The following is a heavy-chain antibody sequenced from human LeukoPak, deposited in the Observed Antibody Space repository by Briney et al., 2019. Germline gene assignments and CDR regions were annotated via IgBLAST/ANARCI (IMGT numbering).Heavy chain of an antibody. CDR2: INPNSGGT. CDR1: GYTFTGYY. Sequence: ASVKVSCKASGYTFTGYYMHWVRQAPGQGLEWMGWINPNSGGTNYAQKFQGRVTMTRDTSISTAYMELSRLSSDDTAVYYCARDRYYYDSSGYYLLLDYWGQGTLVTVSS. CDR3: ARDRYYYDSSGYYLLLDY. D-gene: IGHD3-22*01. V-gene: IGHV1-2*02. J-gene: IGHJ4*02.